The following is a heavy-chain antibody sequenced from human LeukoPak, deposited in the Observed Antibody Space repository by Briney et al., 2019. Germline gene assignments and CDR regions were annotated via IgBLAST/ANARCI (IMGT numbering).Heavy chain of an antibody. CDR1: GFTFSSYA. D-gene: IGHD6-13*01. CDR3: ARDALKPGIPAAGTWSMYNWFDP. J-gene: IGHJ5*02. CDR2: ISYDGSHK. V-gene: IGHV3-30*09. Sequence: GSLRLSWAASGFTFSSYAMHWVRQAPGKGLEWVAVISYDGSHKYYAESVNGRFAISRDNSKNTLYLQMSSLRTEDTAVYYCARDALKPGIPAAGTWSMYNWFDPWGQGTLVTVSS.